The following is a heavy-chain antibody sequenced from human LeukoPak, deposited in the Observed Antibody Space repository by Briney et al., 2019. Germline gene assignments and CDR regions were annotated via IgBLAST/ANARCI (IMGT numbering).Heavy chain of an antibody. J-gene: IGHJ5*02. CDR3: GKLTGYNWFDP. CDR1: GFTFSSYS. CDR2: ISGSGGST. D-gene: IGHD4/OR15-4a*01. Sequence: GGSLRLSCAASGFTFSSYSMNWVRQAPGKGLEWVSAISGSGGSTYYADSVKGRFTISRDNAKNSLYLQMNSLRAEDTAVYYCGKLTGYNWFDPWGQGTLVTVSS. V-gene: IGHV3-21*01.